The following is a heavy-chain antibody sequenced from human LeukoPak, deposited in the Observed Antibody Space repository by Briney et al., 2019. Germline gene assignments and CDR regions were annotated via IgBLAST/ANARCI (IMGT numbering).Heavy chain of an antibody. CDR3: ARDLSEVYYYDXNGYYPXYFHY. J-gene: IGHJ4*02. CDR1: GFTFSDYY. V-gene: IGHV3-11*01. D-gene: IGHD3-22*01. CDR2: ISSSGSTI. Sequence: GGSLRLSCAASGFTFSDYYMSWIRPAPGKGLEWVSYISSSGSTISYADSVKGRFTISRDNAKTSLYLHMNSLKDEATTVYHCARDLSEVYYYDXNGYYPXYFHYRGQGTLLTVSS.